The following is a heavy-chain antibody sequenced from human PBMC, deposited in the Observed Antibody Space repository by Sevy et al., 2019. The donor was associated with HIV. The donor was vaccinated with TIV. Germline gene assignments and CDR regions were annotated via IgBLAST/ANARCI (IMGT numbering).Heavy chain of an antibody. J-gene: IGHJ3*02. Sequence: ASVKVSCKASGYTFTSYGISWVRQAPGQGLEWMGWISAYNGNTNYAQKLQGRVTMTTDTSTSTAYMELRSLRSDDTAVYYCARDLSVYYSNYSAAFDIWGQGTMVTVSS. CDR1: GYTFTSYG. V-gene: IGHV1-18*01. D-gene: IGHD4-4*01. CDR3: ARDLSVYYSNYSAAFDI. CDR2: ISAYNGNT.